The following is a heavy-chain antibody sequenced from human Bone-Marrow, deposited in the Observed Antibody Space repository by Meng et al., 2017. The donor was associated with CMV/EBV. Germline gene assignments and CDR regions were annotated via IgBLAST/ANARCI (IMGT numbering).Heavy chain of an antibody. Sequence: GESLKISCAASGFTFSDYYMSWIRQAPGKGLEWVSYISSSGSTIYYADSVKGRFTISRDNAKNSLYLQMNSLRAEDTAVYYCARDYARGSFGYCSSTSCNYYYYGMDVWGQGNTVTVSS. D-gene: IGHD2-2*03. V-gene: IGHV3-11*04. CDR1: GFTFSDYY. CDR3: ARDYARGSFGYCSSTSCNYYYYGMDV. J-gene: IGHJ6*02. CDR2: ISSSGSTI.